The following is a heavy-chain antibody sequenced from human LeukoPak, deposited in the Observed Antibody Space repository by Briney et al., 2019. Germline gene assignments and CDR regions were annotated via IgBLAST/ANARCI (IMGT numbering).Heavy chain of an antibody. Sequence: SETLSLTSAVYGGSFSGYYWSWIRPPPGKGLEWSGEINHSGSTNYNPSLKSRVTISVDTSKKQVSLKLSSVTAADTAVYYCARGGTVLGYCSSTSCYGNDYWGQGTLVTVSS. CDR3: ARGGTVLGYCSSTSCYGNDY. CDR1: GGSFSGYY. V-gene: IGHV4-34*01. D-gene: IGHD2-2*01. J-gene: IGHJ4*02. CDR2: INHSGST.